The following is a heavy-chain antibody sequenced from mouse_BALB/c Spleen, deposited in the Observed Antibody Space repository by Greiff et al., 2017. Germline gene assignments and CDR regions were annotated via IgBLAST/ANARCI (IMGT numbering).Heavy chain of an antibody. D-gene: IGHD1-1*01. CDR1: GYAFSSSW. CDR3: ARADGSSYPAWFAY. V-gene: IGHV1-82*01. CDR2: IYPGDGDT. Sequence: QVQLQQSGPELVKPGASVKISCKASGYAFSSSWMNWVKQRPGQGLEWIGRIYPGDGDTNYNGKFKGKATLTADKSSSTAYMQLSSLTSVDSAVYFCARADGSSYPAWFAYWGQGTLVTVSA. J-gene: IGHJ3*01.